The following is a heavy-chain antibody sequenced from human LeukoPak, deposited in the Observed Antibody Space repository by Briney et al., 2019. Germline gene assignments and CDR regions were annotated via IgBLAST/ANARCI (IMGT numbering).Heavy chain of an antibody. CDR3: ARDGDITSSNDYYYGMDV. J-gene: IGHJ6*02. CDR2: IYTGGIT. D-gene: IGHD3-3*01. V-gene: IGHV3-53*01. CDR1: GFSVSSNY. Sequence: PGGSLRLSCAASGFSVSSNYMNWIRQAPGKGLEWVSVIYTGGITYYAGAVKGRFTISRDNSKNTLYLQMNSLRADDTAVYHCARDGDITSSNDYYYGMDVWGQGTTVTVSS.